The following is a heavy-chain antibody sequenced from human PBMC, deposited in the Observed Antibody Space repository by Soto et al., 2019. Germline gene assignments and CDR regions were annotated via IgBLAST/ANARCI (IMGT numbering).Heavy chain of an antibody. V-gene: IGHV4-30-2*01. Sequence: SETLSLTCAVSGGSISSGGYSWSWIRQPPGKGLEWIGYIYHSGSTYYNPSLKSRVTISVDRSKNQFSLKLSSVTAADTAVYYCAVRKYYDILTGYWFDPWGQGTPVTVSS. CDR3: AVRKYYDILTGYWFDP. D-gene: IGHD3-9*01. CDR1: GGSISSGGYS. J-gene: IGHJ5*02. CDR2: IYHSGST.